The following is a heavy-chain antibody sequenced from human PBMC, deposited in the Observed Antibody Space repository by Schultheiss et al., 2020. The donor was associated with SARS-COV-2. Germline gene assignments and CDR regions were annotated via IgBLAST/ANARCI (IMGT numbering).Heavy chain of an antibody. CDR2: IYPGDSDT. V-gene: IGHV5-51*01. CDR3: ARAPSLYGDYLGFDY. D-gene: IGHD4-17*01. Sequence: GSLKISCKGSGYSFTKYWIGWVRQMPGKGLEWMGIIYPGDSDTTYSPSFQGQVAISVDKSITTAYLQWSSLKASDTAMYYCARAPSLYGDYLGFDYWGQGTLVTVSS. CDR1: GYSFTKYW. J-gene: IGHJ4*02.